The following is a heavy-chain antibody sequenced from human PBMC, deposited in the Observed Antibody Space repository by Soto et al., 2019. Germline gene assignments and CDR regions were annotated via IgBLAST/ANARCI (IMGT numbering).Heavy chain of an antibody. CDR1: GGTFSSYA. CDR2: IIPIFGTA. D-gene: IGHD4-17*01. V-gene: IGHV1-69*12. Sequence: QVQLVQSGAEVKKPGSSVKVSCKASGGTFSSYAINWVRQAPGQGLGWMGGIIPIFGTANSAQKFQGRVTITADDSTSTGYMELSSLRSEDTAVYYCARMDYGGNSRYFDYWGQGTLVTVSS. J-gene: IGHJ4*02. CDR3: ARMDYGGNSRYFDY.